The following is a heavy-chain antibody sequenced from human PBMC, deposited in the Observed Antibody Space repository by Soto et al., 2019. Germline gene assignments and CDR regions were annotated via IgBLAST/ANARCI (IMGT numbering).Heavy chain of an antibody. Sequence: QVQLMQSGAEVKKPGASVRISCKASAYPFNTYYIHWVRQIPGQGFEWVGVINPGGGGITYAQKFQGRVTMTSDTSKGTVYMDTASLRPDDTALCFCGVGKCHDDCSFDYWGQGTLVSFS. CDR1: AYPFNTYY. CDR2: INPGGGGI. J-gene: IGHJ4*02. V-gene: IGHV1-46*02. D-gene: IGHD2-21*02. CDR3: GVGKCHDDCSFDY.